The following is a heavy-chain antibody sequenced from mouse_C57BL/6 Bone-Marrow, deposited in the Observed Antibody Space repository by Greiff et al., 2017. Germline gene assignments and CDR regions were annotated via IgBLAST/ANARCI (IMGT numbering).Heavy chain of an antibody. Sequence: VQVVESGAELVMPGASVKLSCKASGYTFTSYWMHWVKQRPGQGLEWIGELDPSDSYTNYNQKFKGKSTLTVDKSSSTAYMQLSSLTSEDSAVYYCARWYYGSSDGFAYWGQGTLVTVSA. CDR2: LDPSDSYT. CDR3: ARWYYGSSDGFAY. D-gene: IGHD1-1*01. CDR1: GYTFTSYW. V-gene: IGHV1-69*01. J-gene: IGHJ3*01.